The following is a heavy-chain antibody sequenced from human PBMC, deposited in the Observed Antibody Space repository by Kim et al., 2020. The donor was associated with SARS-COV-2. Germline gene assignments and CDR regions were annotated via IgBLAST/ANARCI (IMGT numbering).Heavy chain of an antibody. J-gene: IGHJ4*02. Sequence: PSFQGQVTISADKSISTAYLQWSSLKASDTAMYYCARAGYGGYSYGSLDYWGQGTLVTVSS. CDR3: ARAGYGGYSYGSLDY. D-gene: IGHD5-18*01. V-gene: IGHV5-51*01.